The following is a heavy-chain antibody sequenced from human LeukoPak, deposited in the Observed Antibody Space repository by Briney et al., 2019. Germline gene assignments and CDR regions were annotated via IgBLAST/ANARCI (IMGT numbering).Heavy chain of an antibody. J-gene: IGHJ4*02. D-gene: IGHD4/OR15-4a*01. CDR3: VSWVRTYRNDY. CDR2: MNPNSANT. CDR1: GYTFTSYD. Sequence: GSVKVSCKASGYTFTSYDINWVRQATGQGLEWMGWMNPNSANTGYAQKFQGRVTMTRNTSISTAYMELSSLRSEDTAIYYCVSWVRTYRNDYWGQGTLVTVSS. V-gene: IGHV1-8*01.